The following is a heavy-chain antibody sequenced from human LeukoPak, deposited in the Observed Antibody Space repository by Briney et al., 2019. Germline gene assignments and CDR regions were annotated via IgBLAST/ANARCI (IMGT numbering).Heavy chain of an antibody. CDR1: GFTFSSYS. V-gene: IGHV3-21*01. CDR2: ISSSSSYI. J-gene: IGHJ6*03. D-gene: IGHD3-3*01. CDR3: ARSLEWAMDV. Sequence: GGSLRLSCAASGFTFSSYSMNWVRHAPRKGLEWVSSISSSSSYIYYADSVKGRFTISRVNAKNSLYLQMNSLRAEDTAVYYCARSLEWAMDVWGKGTTVTVSS.